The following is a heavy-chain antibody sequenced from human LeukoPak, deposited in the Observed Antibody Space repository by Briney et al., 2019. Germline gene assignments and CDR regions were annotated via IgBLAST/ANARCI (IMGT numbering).Heavy chain of an antibody. CDR3: ASSRLSFGEFPYYFDY. CDR1: GFTVNSNY. Sequence: GGSLRLSCAASGFTVNSNYMSWVRQAPGKGLEWVSVIYSGGSTYYADSVKGRFTISRDNSKNTLYLQMNSLRAEDTAVYYCASSRLSFGEFPYYFDYWGQGTLVTVSS. D-gene: IGHD3-10*01. CDR2: IYSGGST. V-gene: IGHV3-53*01. J-gene: IGHJ4*02.